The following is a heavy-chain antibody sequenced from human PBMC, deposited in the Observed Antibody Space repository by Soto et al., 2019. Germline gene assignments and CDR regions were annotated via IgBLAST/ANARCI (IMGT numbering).Heavy chain of an antibody. CDR2: IYYSGSA. V-gene: IGHV4-30-4*01. D-gene: IGHD3-22*01. CDR1: VGSFTSGDYY. Sequence: KPSETLSLTCTFSVGSFTSGDYYCSWIRQPPGKGLEWIGYIYYSGSAYYNPSLKSRADISINTSKKQFSLKLSSVTAADTAVYYCASVYQGRSGYYIEYLGQRTLVIVS. J-gene: IGHJ4*02. CDR3: ASVYQGRSGYYIEY.